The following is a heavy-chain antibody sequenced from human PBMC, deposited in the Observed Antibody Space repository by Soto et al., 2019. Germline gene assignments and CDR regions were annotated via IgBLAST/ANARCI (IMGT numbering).Heavy chain of an antibody. J-gene: IGHJ4*02. D-gene: IGHD3-3*01. CDR1: GYTFTSYG. CDR2: ISAYNGNT. V-gene: IGHV1-18*01. CDR3: ARRNHYDFWSGYYDFDY. Sequence: ASVKVSCKASGYTFTSYGISWVRQAPGQGLEWMGWISAYNGNTNYAQKLQGRVTMTTDTSTSTAYMELRSLRSDDTAVYYCARRNHYDFWSGYYDFDYQGQITLVTVSS.